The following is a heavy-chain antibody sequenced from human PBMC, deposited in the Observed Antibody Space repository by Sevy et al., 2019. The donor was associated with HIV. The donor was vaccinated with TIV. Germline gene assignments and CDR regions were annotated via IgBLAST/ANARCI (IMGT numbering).Heavy chain of an antibody. V-gene: IGHV3-30*18. CDR2: ISYDGKNE. Sequence: GGSLRLSCADSGFTFYNYGIHWVRQAPGKGLEWVTMISYDGKNENYADSVKGRFTISRDNSKNTLYLQMNSLRPDDTAIYYCAKDRSGSWSVDYWGQGTLVTVSS. CDR3: AKDRSGSWSVDY. D-gene: IGHD6-13*01. J-gene: IGHJ4*02. CDR1: GFTFYNYG.